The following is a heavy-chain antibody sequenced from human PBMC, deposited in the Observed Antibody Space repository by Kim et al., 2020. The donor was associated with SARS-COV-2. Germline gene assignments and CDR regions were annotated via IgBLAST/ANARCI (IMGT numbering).Heavy chain of an antibody. CDR1: GFTFGDYA. CDR3: AKPQNLVRFYYYAMDV. CDR2: ISSGDGST. J-gene: IGHJ6*02. Sequence: GGSLRLSCAASGFTFGDYAMNWVRQSPGKGLEWVSSISSGDGSTYYADSVKGRFIISRDNSKNMLYLQMNNLRAEDTALYYCAKPQNLVRFYYYAMDVWGQGTTVTVSS. V-gene: IGHV3-23*01. D-gene: IGHD2-8*02.